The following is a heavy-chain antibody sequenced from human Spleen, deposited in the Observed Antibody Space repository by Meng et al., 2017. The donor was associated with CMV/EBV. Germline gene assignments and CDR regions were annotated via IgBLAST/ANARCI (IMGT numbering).Heavy chain of an antibody. CDR3: ARDARRYNDFFFDY. CDR2: IYYSGST. V-gene: IGHV4-30-4*08. CDR1: GSSISNGDYY. J-gene: IGHJ4*02. D-gene: IGHD1-1*01. Sequence: SETLSLTCTVSGSSISNGDYYWSWIRQPPGKGLEWIGYIYYSGSTYYNPSLKSRLTISVDTSQNHFSLELSSVTAADTAVYYCARDARRYNDFFFDYWGQGTLVTVSS.